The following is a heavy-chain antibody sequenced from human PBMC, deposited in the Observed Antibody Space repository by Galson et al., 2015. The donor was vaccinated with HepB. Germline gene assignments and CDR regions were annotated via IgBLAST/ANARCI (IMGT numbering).Heavy chain of an antibody. CDR2: INPSSGGT. Sequence: SVKVSCKASGYTFTGHYIHWVRQAPGQGLEWMGWINPSSGGTNFAQKFQGRVTMTRHTSITTAYMELRSLRSDDTAVYYCARDFGSMSRGVRLNNWLDPWGQGTLVTVSS. CDR1: GYTFTGHY. CDR3: ARDFGSMSRGVRLNNWLDP. V-gene: IGHV1-2*02. D-gene: IGHD3-10*01. J-gene: IGHJ5*02.